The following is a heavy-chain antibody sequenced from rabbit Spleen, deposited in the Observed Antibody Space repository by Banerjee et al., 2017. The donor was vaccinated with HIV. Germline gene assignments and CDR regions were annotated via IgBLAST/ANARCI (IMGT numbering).Heavy chain of an antibody. D-gene: IGHD1-1*01. V-gene: IGHV1S45*01. J-gene: IGHJ6*01. CDR1: GFSFSSSYW. Sequence: QEQLVESGGDLVKPEGSLTLTCTASGFSFSSSYWICWVRQAPGKGLEWIACIYAGSSGSTYYASWVNGRFTISRDNAQNTLYLQLNSLTVADTATYFCVREVYHILGLWGPGTLVTVS. CDR3: VREVYHILGL. CDR2: IYAGSSGST.